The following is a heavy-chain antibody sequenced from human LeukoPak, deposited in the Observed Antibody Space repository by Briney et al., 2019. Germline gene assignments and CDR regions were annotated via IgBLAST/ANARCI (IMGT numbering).Heavy chain of an antibody. CDR1: GFTFSSYG. CDR3: AKGLYAMGTYYYFDY. D-gene: IGHD1-26*01. J-gene: IGHJ4*02. Sequence: PGGSLRLSCAASGFTFSSYGMSWVRQAPGKGLEWVSAISGSGGSTYYADSVKGRFTISRDNSKNTLYLQMNSLRAEDTAVYYCAKGLYAMGTYYYFDYWGQGTLVTVSS. V-gene: IGHV3-23*01. CDR2: ISGSGGST.